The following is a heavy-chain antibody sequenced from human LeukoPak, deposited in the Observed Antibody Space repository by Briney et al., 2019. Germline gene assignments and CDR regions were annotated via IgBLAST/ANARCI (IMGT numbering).Heavy chain of an antibody. CDR3: ARDGRLRSNWFDP. D-gene: IGHD6-25*01. Sequence: SETLSLTCTVSGGSISSSSYYWGWIRQPPGKGLEWIGSIYYSGSTYYNPSLKSRVTISVDTSKNQFSLKLSSVTAADTAVYYCARDGRLRSNWFDPWGQGTLVTVSS. J-gene: IGHJ5*02. CDR1: GGSISSSSYY. CDR2: IYYSGST. V-gene: IGHV4-39*07.